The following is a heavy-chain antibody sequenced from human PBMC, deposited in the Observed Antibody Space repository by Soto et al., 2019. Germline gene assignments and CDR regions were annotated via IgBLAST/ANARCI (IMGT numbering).Heavy chain of an antibody. CDR3: ARGVEMATWGYNWFDP. CDR2: IYHSGST. CDR1: GGSISSSSYY. D-gene: IGHD7-27*01. J-gene: IGHJ5*02. V-gene: IGHV4-39*07. Sequence: QLQLQESGPGLVKPSETLSLTCTVSGGSISSSSYYWGWIRQPPGKGLEWIGYIYHSGSTYYTPSLKSRVTRAVDRSKNQFSLKLSSVTAADTAVYYCARGVEMATWGYNWFDPWGQGTLDTVSS.